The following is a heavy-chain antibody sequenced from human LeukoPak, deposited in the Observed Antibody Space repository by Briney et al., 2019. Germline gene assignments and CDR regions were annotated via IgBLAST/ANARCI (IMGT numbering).Heavy chain of an antibody. V-gene: IGHV4-59*01. Sequence: PSETLSLTCTVSGGSISSYYWSWIRQPPGKGLEWIGYIYYSGSTNYNPSLKSRVTISVDTSKNQFSLKLSSVTAADTAVYYCARHSSSWAEPNFYYWGQGTLVTVSS. CDR2: IYYSGST. J-gene: IGHJ4*02. D-gene: IGHD6-13*01. CDR1: GGSISSYY. CDR3: ARHSSSWAEPNFYY.